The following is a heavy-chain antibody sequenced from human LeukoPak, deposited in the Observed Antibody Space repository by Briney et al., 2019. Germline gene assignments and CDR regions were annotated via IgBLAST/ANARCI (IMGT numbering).Heavy chain of an antibody. D-gene: IGHD1-26*01. CDR2: IYYTGST. J-gene: IGHJ4*02. CDR1: GGSISSGGYY. CDR3: ARDSRGGNYDYFDF. Sequence: SQTLSLTCTVSGGSISSGGYYWSWIRQHPGTGLEWIGYIYYTGSTYYNPSLESRLTISVDTSKNQFSLKLSSVTAADTAVYYCARDSRGGNYDYFDFWGQGTLVTVSS. V-gene: IGHV4-31*03.